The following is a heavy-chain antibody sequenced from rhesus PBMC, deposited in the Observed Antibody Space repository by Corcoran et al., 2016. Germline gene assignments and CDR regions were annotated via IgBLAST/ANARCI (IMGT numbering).Heavy chain of an antibody. CDR1: GYSISSGYG. CDR3: AGTNYPFDY. D-gene: IGHD4-17*01. Sequence: QVQLQESGPGLVKPSETLSLTCAVSGYSISSGYGWSWIRQPPGKGLECIWYIGGSSGSTNYNPSLKIRVTISKDTSKNQFSLKLSSVTAADTAVYYCAGTNYPFDYWGQGVLVTVSS. J-gene: IGHJ4*01. V-gene: IGHV4-127*01. CDR2: IGGSSGST.